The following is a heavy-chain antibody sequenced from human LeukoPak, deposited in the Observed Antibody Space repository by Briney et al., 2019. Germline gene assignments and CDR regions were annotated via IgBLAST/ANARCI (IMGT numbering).Heavy chain of an antibody. Sequence: PGGSLRLSCAASGFTLSGYWMSWVRQAPGKGLEWVANINKEGSETFYVDSVKDRFTISKDSVKNSLYLQMNSLRAEDTAVYYCARDRASWFDPWGQGTLVTVSS. J-gene: IGHJ5*02. V-gene: IGHV3-7*01. CDR2: INKEGSET. D-gene: IGHD3-10*01. CDR1: GFTLSGYW. CDR3: ARDRASWFDP.